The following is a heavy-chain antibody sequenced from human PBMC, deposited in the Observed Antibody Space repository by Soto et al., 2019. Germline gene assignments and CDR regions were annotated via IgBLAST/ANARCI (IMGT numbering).Heavy chain of an antibody. J-gene: IGHJ3*02. D-gene: IGHD3-22*01. CDR1: GFTFSSYS. CDR2: ISSGSSYI. CDR3: AREESKDYYYDSSGYWGNAFDI. V-gene: IGHV3-21*01. Sequence: GGSLRLSCAASGFTFSSYSMNWVRQAPGKGLEWVSSISSGSSYIYYADSVKGRFTISRDNAKNSLYLQMNSLRAEDTAVYYCAREESKDYYYDSSGYWGNAFDIWGQGTMVTVSS.